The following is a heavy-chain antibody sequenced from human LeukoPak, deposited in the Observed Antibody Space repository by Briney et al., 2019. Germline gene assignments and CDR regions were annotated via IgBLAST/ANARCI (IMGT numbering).Heavy chain of an antibody. CDR2: VHYNGSP. D-gene: IGHD3-3*01. J-gene: IGHJ6*03. V-gene: IGHV4-61*08. CDR1: GGSINSGGDS. CDR3: ARTTFWSGRSPDYHHCYMDV. Sequence: SETLSLTCAVFGGSINSGGDSCSWIRQPPGKGLEWIGYVHYNGSPNYNASLKSRVTISVDASKNQFSLKVSFVSAADTAVYYCARTTFWSGRSPDYHHCYMDVWGKGTTVTVSS.